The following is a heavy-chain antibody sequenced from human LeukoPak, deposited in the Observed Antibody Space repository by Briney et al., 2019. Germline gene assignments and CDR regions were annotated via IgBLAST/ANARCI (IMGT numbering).Heavy chain of an antibody. Sequence: GGSLRLSCAASGFTFSDHYMDWVRQAPGKGLEWVGRITNKPKSYNTEYAASAKGRFTISRDDSKNSLYLQMNSLKTEDTAVYYCARGFHYDFWSGSYYFDYWGQGTLVTVSS. V-gene: IGHV3-72*01. D-gene: IGHD3-3*01. CDR1: GFTFSDHY. J-gene: IGHJ4*02. CDR3: ARGFHYDFWSGSYYFDY. CDR2: ITNKPKSYNT.